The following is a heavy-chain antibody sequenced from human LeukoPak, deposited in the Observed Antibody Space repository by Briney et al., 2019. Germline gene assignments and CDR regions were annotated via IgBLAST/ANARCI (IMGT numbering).Heavy chain of an antibody. J-gene: IGHJ4*02. CDR2: ISSGGGGT. CDR3: ARALSSGWVIDS. V-gene: IGHV3-48*02. Sequence: GGSLRLSCAASGLTFSSYSMNWVRQAPGKGLEWISYISSGGGGTYYADSVKGRFTISRDNARNSLYLQMNSLRDEDTAVYFCARALSSGWVIDSWGQGTLVTVSS. CDR1: GLTFSSYS. D-gene: IGHD6-19*01.